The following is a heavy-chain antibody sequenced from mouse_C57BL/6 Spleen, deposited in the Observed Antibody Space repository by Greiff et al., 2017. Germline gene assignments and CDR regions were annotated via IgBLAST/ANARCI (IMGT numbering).Heavy chain of an antibody. CDR2: IYPSDSET. D-gene: IGHD2-3*01. CDR1: GYTFTSYW. CDR3: ARRGVLDGFHYCAMDY. Sequence: QVQLQQPGAELVKPGSSVKLSCKASGYTFTSYWMDWVKQRPGQGLEWIGNIYPSDSETHYNQKFKDKATLTVDKSSSTAYMQLSSLTSEDSAVYYCARRGVLDGFHYCAMDYWGQGTSVTVSS. V-gene: IGHV1-61*01. J-gene: IGHJ4*01.